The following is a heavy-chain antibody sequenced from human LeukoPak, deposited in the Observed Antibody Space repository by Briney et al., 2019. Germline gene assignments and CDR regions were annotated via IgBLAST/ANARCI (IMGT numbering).Heavy chain of an antibody. Sequence: ASVKVSCKASGYTFTSYGISWVRQAPGQGLEWMGWISAYNGNTNYAQKLQGRVTMTTDTSTSTVYMELSSLRSEDTAVYYCARVGGSSGYYGSFHFDYWGQGTLVTVSS. V-gene: IGHV1-18*01. CDR2: ISAYNGNT. CDR1: GYTFTSYG. D-gene: IGHD3-22*01. CDR3: ARVGGSSGYYGSFHFDY. J-gene: IGHJ4*02.